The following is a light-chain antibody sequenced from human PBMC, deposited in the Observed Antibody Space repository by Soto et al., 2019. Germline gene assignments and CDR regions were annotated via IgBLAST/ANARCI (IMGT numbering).Light chain of an antibody. Sequence: EIAMTQSPATLSLSPGERATLSCRASQSVSSSYLAWYQQKPGQAPRLLIYGASSRATGIPDRFSGSGSGTDFTLTISRLEPEDFAVYYCQQYGSSGTFGQGTKV. CDR2: GAS. V-gene: IGKV3-20*01. CDR3: QQYGSSGT. CDR1: QSVSSSY. J-gene: IGKJ1*01.